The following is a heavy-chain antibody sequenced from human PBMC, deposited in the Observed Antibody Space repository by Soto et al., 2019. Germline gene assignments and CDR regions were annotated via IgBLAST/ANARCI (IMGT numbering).Heavy chain of an antibody. CDR1: GYSFTDYH. J-gene: IGHJ6*02. Sequence: GASVKVSCKAPGYSFTDYHIHWVRQAPGQGLEWLGRINPKSGGTSTAQKFQGWVTMTTDTSISTASMELTRLTSDDTAIYYCARGDSTDCSNGVCSFFYNHDMDVWG. CDR2: INPKSGGT. V-gene: IGHV1-2*04. D-gene: IGHD2-8*01. CDR3: ARGDSTDCSNGVCSFFYNHDMDV.